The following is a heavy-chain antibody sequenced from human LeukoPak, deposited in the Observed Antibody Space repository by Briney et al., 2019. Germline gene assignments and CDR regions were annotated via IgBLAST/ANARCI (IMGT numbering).Heavy chain of an antibody. CDR2: ISYSGNT. J-gene: IGHJ4*02. Sequence: PSETLSLTCTVSGGSTSSYYWSWIRQSPGKGLEWIGYISYSGNTNYNPSLKSRVTISVDTSKNQFSLKLSSVTAADTAVYYCARQGGYIAPLALWGQGTLVTVSS. V-gene: IGHV4-59*08. CDR3: ARQGGYIAPLAL. CDR1: GGSTSSYY. D-gene: IGHD6-13*01.